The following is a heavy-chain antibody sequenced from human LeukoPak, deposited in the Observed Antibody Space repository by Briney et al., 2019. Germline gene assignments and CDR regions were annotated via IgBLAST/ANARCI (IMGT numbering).Heavy chain of an antibody. CDR3: ARVSAAYYYDSSGYYDYFDY. V-gene: IGHV1-2*02. D-gene: IGHD3-22*01. CDR2: INPNSGGT. CDR1: GYTFTGYY. J-gene: IGHJ4*02. Sequence: ASVKVSCKASGYTFTGYYMHWVRQAPGQGLEWMGWINPNSGGTNYAQKFQGRVTMTRDTSISTAYMELSRLRSDDTAVYYCARVSAAYYYDSSGYYDYFDYWGQGTLVTVSS.